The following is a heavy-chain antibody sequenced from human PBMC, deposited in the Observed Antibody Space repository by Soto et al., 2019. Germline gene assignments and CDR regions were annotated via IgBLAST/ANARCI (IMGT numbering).Heavy chain of an antibody. J-gene: IGHJ4*02. Sequence: EVQLLESGGGLVQPGGSLRLSCAASGFTFSSYAMTWVRQAPGKGLEWVSAISGSGGGTDYVDSVKGRFTISRDNSENTLYLQMNSLRAEDTAVYYGARLQAYTFGRGAYFDCWGQGTLVTVSS. CDR2: ISGSGGGT. CDR3: ARLQAYTFGRGAYFDC. CDR1: GFTFSSYA. V-gene: IGHV3-23*01. D-gene: IGHD5-18*01.